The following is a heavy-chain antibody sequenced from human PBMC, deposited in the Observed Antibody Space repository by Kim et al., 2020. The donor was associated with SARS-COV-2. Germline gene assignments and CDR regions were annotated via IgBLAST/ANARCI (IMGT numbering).Heavy chain of an antibody. J-gene: IGHJ5*02. CDR2: INHSGST. V-gene: IGHV4-34*01. Sequence: SETLSLTCAVYGGSFSGYYWSWIRQPPGKGLEWIGEINHSGSTNYNPSLKSRVTISVDTSKNQFSLKLSSVTAADTAVYYCARGGYISSGYGGSGWFDP. D-gene: IGHD6-13*01. CDR1: GGSFSGYY. CDR3: ARGGYISSGYGGSGWFDP.